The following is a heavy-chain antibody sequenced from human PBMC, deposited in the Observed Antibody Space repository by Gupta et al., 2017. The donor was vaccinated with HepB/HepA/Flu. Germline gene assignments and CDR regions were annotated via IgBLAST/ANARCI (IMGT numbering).Heavy chain of an antibody. CDR2: ISWNSGSI. D-gene: IGHD1-26*01. V-gene: IGHV3-9*01. J-gene: IGHJ6*02. Sequence: EVQLVESGGGLVQPGRSLRLSCAASGFTFDDYAMHWVRQAPGKGLEWVSGISWNSGSIGYADSVKGRFTISRDNAKNSLYLQMNSLRAEDTALDYCAKATSGSYSNYYYGMDVWGQGTTVTVSS. CDR1: GFTFDDYA. CDR3: AKATSGSYSNYYYGMDV.